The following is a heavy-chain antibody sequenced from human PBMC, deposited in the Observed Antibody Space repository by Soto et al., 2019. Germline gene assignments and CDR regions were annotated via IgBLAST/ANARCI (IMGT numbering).Heavy chain of an antibody. CDR3: ARDYIYCSGGSCWYYFDY. CDR2: ISAYNGNT. CDR1: GYTFTSYG. D-gene: IGHD2-15*01. Sequence: ASVKVSCKASGYTFTSYGISWVRQAPGQGLEWMGWISAYNGNTNYAQKLQGRVTMTTDTSTSTAYMELRSLRSDDTAVYYCARDYIYCSGGSCWYYFDYWGQGTLVTVSS. J-gene: IGHJ4*02. V-gene: IGHV1-18*01.